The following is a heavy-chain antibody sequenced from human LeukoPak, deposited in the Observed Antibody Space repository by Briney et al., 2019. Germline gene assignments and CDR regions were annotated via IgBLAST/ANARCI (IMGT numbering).Heavy chain of an antibody. V-gene: IGHV3-30-3*01. J-gene: IGHJ4*02. CDR1: GFTFSSYA. Sequence: GGSLRLSCAASGFTFSSYAMHWVRQAPGKGLEWVAVISFDGSNKYYADSVKGRFTISRDNSKSTLYLQMNSLRAEDTAVYYCAKAPIFGVALDYWGQGTLVTVSS. CDR2: ISFDGSNK. CDR3: AKAPIFGVALDY. D-gene: IGHD3-3*01.